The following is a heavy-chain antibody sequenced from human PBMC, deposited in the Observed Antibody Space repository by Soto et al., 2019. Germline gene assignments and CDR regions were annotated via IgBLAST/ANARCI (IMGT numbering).Heavy chain of an antibody. Sequence: PGGSLRLSCAASGFTFSSYGMHWVRQAPGKGLEWVAVIWYDGSNKYYADSVKGRFTISRDNSKNTLYLQMNSLRAEDTAVYYCARRYQSGYYNSQTYFDYWGQGTLVTVS. D-gene: IGHD3-9*01. CDR3: ARRYQSGYYNSQTYFDY. J-gene: IGHJ4*02. CDR1: GFTFSSYG. CDR2: IWYDGSNK. V-gene: IGHV3-33*01.